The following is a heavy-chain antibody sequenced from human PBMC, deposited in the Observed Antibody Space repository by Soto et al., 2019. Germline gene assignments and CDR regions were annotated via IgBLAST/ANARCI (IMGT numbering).Heavy chain of an antibody. J-gene: IGHJ6*02. Sequence: GGSLRLSCTASFFSLTNYPVHWVRQAPGKGLEWVALISYDGTKKNYADSMRGRLSVSRDTPNNTVYLQLNSLRPEDTALYFCARENYLLRYGMDVWGQGTTVTVSS. D-gene: IGHD3-10*02. CDR1: FFSLTNYP. V-gene: IGHV3-30-3*01. CDR3: ARENYLLRYGMDV. CDR2: ISYDGTKK.